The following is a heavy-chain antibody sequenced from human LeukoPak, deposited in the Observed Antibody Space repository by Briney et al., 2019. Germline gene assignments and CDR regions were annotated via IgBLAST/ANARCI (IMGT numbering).Heavy chain of an antibody. CDR3: ARVTLTGYYAFDY. D-gene: IGHD3-9*01. V-gene: IGHV3-7*01. CDR2: IKQDGTEK. J-gene: IGHJ4*02. Sequence: GGSLRLSCAASGFTFSSCWVNWVRQAPGKGLEWVANIKQDGTEKYFVDSVKGRFTISRDNAKNSLYLQMNSLRAEDTAVYYCARVTLTGYYAFDYWGQGTLVTVSS. CDR1: GFTFSSCW.